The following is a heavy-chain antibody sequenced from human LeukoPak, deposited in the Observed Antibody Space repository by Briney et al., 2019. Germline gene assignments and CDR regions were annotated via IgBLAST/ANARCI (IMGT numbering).Heavy chain of an antibody. J-gene: IGHJ4*02. CDR1: GGTFISYA. CDR2: IIPIFGTA. CDR3: ARETNNWDALHGY. V-gene: IGHV1-69*05. Sequence: SVKVSCKASGGTFISYAISWVRQAPGQGGEWMGRIIPIFGTANYAQKFQGRVTITTDESTSTAYMELSSLRSEDTAVYYCARETNNWDALHGYWGQGTLVTVSS. D-gene: IGHD1-20*01.